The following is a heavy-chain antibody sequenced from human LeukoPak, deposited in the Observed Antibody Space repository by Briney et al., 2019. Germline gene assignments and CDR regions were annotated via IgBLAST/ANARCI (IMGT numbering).Heavy chain of an antibody. Sequence: PSETLSLTCTVSGGSISSGGDCWSWIRQHPGKGLEWIGNIYYTGSTYYNPSLKNRVTISVDTSEKEFSLRLSSVTAADTAVYYCARGRREYYYDNSGYFDCWGQGTLVTVSS. CDR1: GGSISSGGDC. J-gene: IGHJ4*02. CDR3: ARGRREYYYDNSGYFDC. D-gene: IGHD3-22*01. CDR2: IYYTGST. V-gene: IGHV4-31*03.